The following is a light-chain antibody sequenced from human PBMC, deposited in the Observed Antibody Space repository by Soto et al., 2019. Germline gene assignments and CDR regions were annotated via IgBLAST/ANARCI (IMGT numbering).Light chain of an antibody. CDR2: SND. CDR1: SSNIGRNT. V-gene: IGLV1-44*01. Sequence: VVTQPPSASGTPGQRVTIACSGSSSNIGRNTVHWYQQLPGTTPKLLIYSNDQRPSGVPDRFSGSKSGSSASLAISGLQSEDEADYYCAAWDDSLNGVVFGGGTQLTVL. CDR3: AAWDDSLNGVV. J-gene: IGLJ2*01.